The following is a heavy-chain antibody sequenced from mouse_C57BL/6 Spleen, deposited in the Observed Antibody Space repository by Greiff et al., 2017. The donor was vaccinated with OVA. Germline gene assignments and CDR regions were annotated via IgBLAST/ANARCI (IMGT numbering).Heavy chain of an antibody. CDR2: ISYDGSN. V-gene: IGHV3-6*01. CDR3: ANYDETNFDY. J-gene: IGHJ2*01. D-gene: IGHD2-4*01. CDR1: GYSITSGYY. Sequence: EVQVVESGPGLVKPSQSLSLTCSVTGYSITSGYYWNWIRQFPGNKLEWMGYISYDGSNNYNPSLKNRISVTRDTSKNQFFLKLNSVTTEDTATYYCANYDETNFDYWGQGTTLTVSS.